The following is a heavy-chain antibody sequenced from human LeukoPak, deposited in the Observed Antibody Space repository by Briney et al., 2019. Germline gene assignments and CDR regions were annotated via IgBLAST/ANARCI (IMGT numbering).Heavy chain of an antibody. J-gene: IGHJ4*02. CDR3: ARMFEF. CDR2: ISSSGSTT. CDR1: GFTFSNYE. V-gene: IGHV3-48*03. Sequence: GGSLRLSCVVSGFTFSNYEMNWVRQAPGKGLEWVSNISSSGSTTYYADSVKGRFTISRDNAKNSLFLQMNSLRAEDTAVYFCARMFEFWGQGTLVTVSS.